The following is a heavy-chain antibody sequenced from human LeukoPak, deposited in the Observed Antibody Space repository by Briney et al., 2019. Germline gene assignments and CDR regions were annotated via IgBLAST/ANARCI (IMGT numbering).Heavy chain of an antibody. Sequence: GGSLRLSCVGSGFTFRSHAMSWVRQAPEKGLEFVSGIYENGGTTYYADSVKGRFTISRDNAKNTLYLQMNSLRAEDTAVYYCARGDGSSWYSFDYWGQGTLVTVSS. V-gene: IGHV3-23*01. J-gene: IGHJ4*02. D-gene: IGHD6-13*01. CDR1: GFTFRSHA. CDR3: ARGDGSSWYSFDY. CDR2: IYENGGTT.